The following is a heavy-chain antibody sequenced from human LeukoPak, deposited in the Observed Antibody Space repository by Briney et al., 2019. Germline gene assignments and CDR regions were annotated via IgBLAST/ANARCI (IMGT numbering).Heavy chain of an antibody. V-gene: IGHV3-48*01. CDR3: ARDQITIRVSDAFDI. CDR2: ISSGSGAI. D-gene: IGHD3-3*01. CDR1: GFTFSSYS. J-gene: IGHJ3*02. Sequence: GGSLRLSCAASGFTFSSYSMNWVRQAPGKGLEWVSYISSGSGAINYADSVKGRFTISRDNAKNSLYLQMNSLRAEDTAVYYCARDQITIRVSDAFDIWGQGTMVTVSS.